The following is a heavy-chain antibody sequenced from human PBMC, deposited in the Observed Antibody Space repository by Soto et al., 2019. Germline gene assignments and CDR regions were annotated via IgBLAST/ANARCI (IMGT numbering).Heavy chain of an antibody. CDR3: ARDPTYYYDSREDY. V-gene: IGHV1-18*01. CDR2: ISAYNGNT. J-gene: IGHJ4*02. D-gene: IGHD3-22*01. CDR1: GYTFTSYG. Sequence: QVQLVQSGAEVKKPGASVKVSCKASGYTFTSYGISWVRQAPGQGLEWMGWISAYNGNTNYEQKLQGRVTMTTDTSTSTAYMVQRSLRSDDTAVYYCARDPTYYYDSREDYWGQGTLVTVSS.